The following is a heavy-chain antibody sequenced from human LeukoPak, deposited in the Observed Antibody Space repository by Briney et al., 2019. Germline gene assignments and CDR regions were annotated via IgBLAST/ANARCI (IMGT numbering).Heavy chain of an antibody. D-gene: IGHD3-10*01. CDR2: IGSDNKP. CDR1: GFTFSAYA. CDR3: AKGGGYGSGTYSED. V-gene: IGHV3-23*05. Sequence: GGSLRLSCEASGFTFSAYAMTWVRQAPGQGLEWVSSIGSDNKPHYSESVKGRFAISRDNSKSMLFLQLNSLRAEDTAVYYCAKGGGYGSGTYSEDWGQGILVTVSS. J-gene: IGHJ4*02.